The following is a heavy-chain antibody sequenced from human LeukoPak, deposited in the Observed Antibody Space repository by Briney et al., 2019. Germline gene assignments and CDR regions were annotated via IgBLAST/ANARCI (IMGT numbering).Heavy chain of an antibody. D-gene: IGHD3-10*01. V-gene: IGHV3-7*01. CDR3: ARDRVAFGEPHYFDY. CDR2: IKHDGSEQ. Sequence: GGSLRLSCAASGLTFSSFWMSWVRQTPGKGLEWVTNIKHDGSEQYYVDSVKGRFTISRDNAKNFVYLQMNSLRAEDTAVYYCARDRVAFGEPHYFDYWGQGALVTVSS. CDR1: GLTFSSFW. J-gene: IGHJ4*02.